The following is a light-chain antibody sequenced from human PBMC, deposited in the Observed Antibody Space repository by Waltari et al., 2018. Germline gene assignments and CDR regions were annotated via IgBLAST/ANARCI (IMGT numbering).Light chain of an antibody. CDR1: SSDVGGYDY. CDR3: SSFTSSSTLV. Sequence: QSALTQPASVSGSPGQSITIFCIGTSSDVGGYDYVSWYQQRPGKPPKHMVYDVTNRPAGVSDRFSASKSGNTASLTSSGLQAEDEADCYCSSFTSSSTLVFGGGTELTVL. CDR2: DVT. V-gene: IGLV2-14*03. J-gene: IGLJ2*01.